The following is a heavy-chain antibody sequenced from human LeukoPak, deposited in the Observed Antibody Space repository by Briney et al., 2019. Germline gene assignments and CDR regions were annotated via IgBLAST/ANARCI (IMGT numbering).Heavy chain of an antibody. CDR1: GFTFSSYG. V-gene: IGHV3-30*02. CDR3: AKDLPEPYFDY. J-gene: IGHJ4*02. CDR2: IRSDGTTK. Sequence: GGSLRLSCAASGFTFSSYGMHWVRQAPGKGLEWVAFIRSDGTTKYYGDSVKGRFTISRDNSKNTLYLQMNSLRPEDTAMYYCAKDLPEPYFDYWGGQGTLVTVSS.